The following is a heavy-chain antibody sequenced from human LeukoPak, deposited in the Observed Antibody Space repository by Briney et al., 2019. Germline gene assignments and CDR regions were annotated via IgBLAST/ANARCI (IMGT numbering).Heavy chain of an antibody. J-gene: IGHJ6*03. V-gene: IGHV1-69*05. Sequence: GASVKVSCKASGYTFSSYAISWVRQAPGQGLEWMGGILPIFGTTNYAQKFQGRVTITTDESTSTAYMELSRLRSEDADVYYCARGGRGRYYYYYYKYVWGKGTTVTASS. D-gene: IGHD3-10*01. CDR2: ILPIFGTT. CDR3: ARGGRGRYYYYYYKYV. CDR1: GYTFSSYA.